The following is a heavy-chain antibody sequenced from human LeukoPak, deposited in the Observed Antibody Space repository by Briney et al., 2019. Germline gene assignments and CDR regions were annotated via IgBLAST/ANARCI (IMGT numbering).Heavy chain of an antibody. V-gene: IGHV3-7*05. D-gene: IGHD1-26*01. CDR3: ARGSGWLDP. Sequence: PGGSLRLSCAASGFTSSNYWMSWVRQAPGKGLEWVANIKEDGSVKYYVDSVKGRFTISRDNAKNSLYLQMNSLRVEDRAVYYCARGSGWLDPWGRGTLVTVFS. CDR1: GFTSSNYW. CDR2: IKEDGSVK. J-gene: IGHJ5*02.